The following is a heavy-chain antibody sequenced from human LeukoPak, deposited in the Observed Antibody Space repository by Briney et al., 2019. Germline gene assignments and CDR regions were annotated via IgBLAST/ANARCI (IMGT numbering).Heavy chain of an antibody. V-gene: IGHV4-59*12. Sequence: SETLSLTCTVSGGSISSYYWSWIRQPPGKGLEWIGYIYYSGSTNYNPSLKSRVTMSVDTSKNQFSLKLSSVTAADTAVYYCARSPASWYHYYYYMDVWGKGTTVTISS. CDR1: GGSISSYY. CDR2: IYYSGST. J-gene: IGHJ6*03. CDR3: ARSPASWYHYYYYMDV. D-gene: IGHD2-15*01.